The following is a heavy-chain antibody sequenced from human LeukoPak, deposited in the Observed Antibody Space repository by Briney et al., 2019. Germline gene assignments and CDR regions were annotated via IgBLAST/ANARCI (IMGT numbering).Heavy chain of an antibody. D-gene: IGHD3-22*01. J-gene: IGHJ4*02. CDR3: ARSLYDSSGYYLPDY. CDR2: IYYSGST. CDR1: GGSISSSYYY. Sequence: SETLSLTCTVSGGSISSSYYYWGWIRQPPGKGLEWIGSIYYSGSTYYNPSLKSRVTISVDTSKNQFSLKLRSVTAADTAVYYCARSLYDSSGYYLPDYWGQGTLVTVSS. V-gene: IGHV4-39*01.